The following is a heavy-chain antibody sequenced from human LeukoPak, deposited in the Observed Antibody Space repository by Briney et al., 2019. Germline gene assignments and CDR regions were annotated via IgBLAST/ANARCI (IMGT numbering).Heavy chain of an antibody. Sequence: GGSLRLSCAASGFTFSNYALHWVRQAPGKGLEWVAVISSDGSNKYYADSVKGRFTISRDNSKNTIYLQMNSLRAEDTAVYYCARTSSGYSSDVFDIWGQGQWSPSLQ. D-gene: IGHD3-22*01. CDR2: ISSDGSNK. J-gene: IGHJ3*02. CDR3: ARTSSGYSSDVFDI. CDR1: GFTFSNYA. V-gene: IGHV3-30-3*01.